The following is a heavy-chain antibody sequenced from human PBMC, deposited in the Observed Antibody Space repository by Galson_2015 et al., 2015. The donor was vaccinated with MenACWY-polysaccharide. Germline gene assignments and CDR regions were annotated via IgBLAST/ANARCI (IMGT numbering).Heavy chain of an antibody. J-gene: IGHJ4*02. CDR1: GFSLSSGYY. CDR2: IHHSGSP. V-gene: IGHV4-38-2*01. Sequence: SGTLFLHCGVSGFSLSSGYYWGWVRQPPGKGVEWIGGIHHSGSPYYNPPLKSRVTISVETSKNQFSLKLSSVTAADTAVYYCARVEKYSGSYYILHWGQGTLVTVSS. D-gene: IGHD1-26*01. CDR3: ARVEKYSGSYYILH.